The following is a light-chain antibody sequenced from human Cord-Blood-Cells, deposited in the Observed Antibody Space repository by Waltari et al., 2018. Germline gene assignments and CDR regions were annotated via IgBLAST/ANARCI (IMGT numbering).Light chain of an antibody. CDR3: QQSYSTPWT. CDR2: AAS. CDR1: QSISSY. J-gene: IGKJ1*01. V-gene: IGKV1-39*01. Sequence: DIQMTQSPSSPSASVGDRVAITCRASQSISSYLNWYQQKPGKAPKLLIYAASSLQSGVPSRFSGSGSGTDFTLTISSLQPEDFATYYCQQSYSTPWTLGQGTKVEIK.